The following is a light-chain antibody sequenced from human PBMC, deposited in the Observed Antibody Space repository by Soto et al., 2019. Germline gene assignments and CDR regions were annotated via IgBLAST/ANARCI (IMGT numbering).Light chain of an antibody. V-gene: IGKV3-15*01. CDR1: QSIDRN. Sequence: ELVMTQFPGTLSVSPGERATLSCRASQSIDRNLAWYQQKPGQAPRLLIYGASTRATGVPARFSGIGSGTEFTLTIDSLQSEDFAIYVCQQYNNWHTFGGGTKVEIK. J-gene: IGKJ4*01. CDR3: QQYNNWHT. CDR2: GAS.